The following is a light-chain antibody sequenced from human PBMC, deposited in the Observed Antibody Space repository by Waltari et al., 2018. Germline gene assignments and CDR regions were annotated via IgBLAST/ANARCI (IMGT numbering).Light chain of an antibody. J-gene: IGKJ1*01. CDR3: QQYNNWPPTT. Sequence: EIVMTQSPATLSVSPGERATLSCRASQIISSNLAWYQHKPGQAPRLLIYGASTRAPGIPDRFSGSGSGTQFTLAISSLQSEDSAVYYCQQYNNWPPTTFGQGTKVEIK. V-gene: IGKV3-15*01. CDR1: QIISSN. CDR2: GAS.